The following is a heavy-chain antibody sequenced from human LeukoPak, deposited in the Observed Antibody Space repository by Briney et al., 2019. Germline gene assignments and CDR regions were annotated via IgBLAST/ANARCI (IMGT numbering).Heavy chain of an antibody. CDR2: ISSSSSYI. V-gene: IGHV3-21*04. D-gene: IGHD6-6*01. CDR1: GFTFSSYS. CDR3: ARALYSSSIY. J-gene: IGHJ4*02. Sequence: KPGGSLRLSCAASGFTFSSYSMNWVRQAPGKGLEWVSSISSSSSYIYYADSAKGRFTISRDNSKNTLYLQMNSLRAEDTAVYYCARALYSSSIYWGQGTLVTVSS.